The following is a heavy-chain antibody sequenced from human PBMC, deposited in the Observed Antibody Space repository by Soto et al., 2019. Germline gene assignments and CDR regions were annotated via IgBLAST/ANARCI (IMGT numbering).Heavy chain of an antibody. CDR3: ARGVGWEPIDY. CDR1: GYTFTSYG. Sequence: QVQLVQSGAEVKKPGASVKVSCKASGYTFTSYGISWVRQAPGQGLEWMGCLSAYNGNTRHSQKLQGRVTMATHTSTSTAYVELRGLRSADTAVYYCARGVGWEPIDYWGQGTLVTVSS. V-gene: IGHV1-18*01. J-gene: IGHJ4*02. CDR2: LSAYNGNT. D-gene: IGHD1-26*01.